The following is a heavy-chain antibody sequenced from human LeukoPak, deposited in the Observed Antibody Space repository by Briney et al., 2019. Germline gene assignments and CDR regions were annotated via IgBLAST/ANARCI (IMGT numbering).Heavy chain of an antibody. Sequence: SETLSLTCTVSGGSISSSSYYWSWIRQPPGKGLEWIGSIYYSGSTYYNPSLKSRVTISVDTSKNQFSLKLSSVTAADTAVYYCVRLHDTYDAFDIWGQGTMVTVSS. CDR1: GGSISSSSYY. V-gene: IGHV4-39*01. J-gene: IGHJ3*02. CDR2: IYYSGST. D-gene: IGHD3-9*01. CDR3: VRLHDTYDAFDI.